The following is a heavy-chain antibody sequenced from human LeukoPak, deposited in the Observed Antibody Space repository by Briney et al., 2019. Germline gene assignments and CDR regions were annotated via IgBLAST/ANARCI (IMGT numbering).Heavy chain of an antibody. D-gene: IGHD3-10*01. CDR1: GGSISSGGYY. J-gene: IGHJ4*02. V-gene: IGHV4-31*03. Sequence: ASETLSLTCTVSGGSISSGGYYWSWIRQHPGKGLGWIGYIYYSGSTYYNPPLKSRVTISVDTSKNQFSLKLSSVTAADTAVYYCAREPHYGSGRNYFDYWGRGTLVTVSS. CDR3: AREPHYGSGRNYFDY. CDR2: IYYSGST.